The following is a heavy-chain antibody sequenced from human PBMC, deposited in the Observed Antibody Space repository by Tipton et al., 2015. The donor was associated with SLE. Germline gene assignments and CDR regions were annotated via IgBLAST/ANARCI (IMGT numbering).Heavy chain of an antibody. Sequence: SLRLSCAASGFTVSTNYMSWVRQAPGKGLEWVSLIYSGDKTSYAGSVKGRFTISRDNSKNMLYLQMNSLRDVDTAIYYCASKGTDIDSWYPVWGQGTLVTVSS. J-gene: IGHJ4*02. D-gene: IGHD6-13*01. CDR3: ASKGTDIDSWYPV. V-gene: IGHV3-53*05. CDR2: IYSGDKT. CDR1: GFTVSTNY.